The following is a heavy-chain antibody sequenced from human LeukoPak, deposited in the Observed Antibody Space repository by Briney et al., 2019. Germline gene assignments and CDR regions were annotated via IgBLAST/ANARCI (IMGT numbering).Heavy chain of an antibody. CDR1: GFTFSSYS. CDR3: ARSPYSYGYGGRYYYYYMDV. J-gene: IGHJ6*03. D-gene: IGHD5-18*01. CDR2: ISSSSSTI. V-gene: IGHV3-48*01. Sequence: GGSLRLSCAASGFTFSSYSMNWVRQAPGKGLEWVSYISSSSSTIYYADSAKGRFTISRDNAKNSLYLQMNSLRAEDTAVYYCARSPYSYGYGGRYYYYYMDVWGKGTTVTVSS.